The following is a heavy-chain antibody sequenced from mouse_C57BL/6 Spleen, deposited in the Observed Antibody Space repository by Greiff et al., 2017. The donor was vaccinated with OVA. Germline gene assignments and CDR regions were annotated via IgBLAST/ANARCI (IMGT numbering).Heavy chain of an antibody. CDR3: ARHYDYDGPGFAY. J-gene: IGHJ3*01. Sequence: QVQLQQSGAELARPGASVKLSCKASGYTFTSYGISWVKQRTGQGLEWIGEIYPRSGNTYYNEKFKGKATLTADKSSSTAYMELRSLTSEDSAVYFCARHYDYDGPGFAYWGQGTLVTVSA. CDR1: GYTFTSYG. D-gene: IGHD2-4*01. CDR2: IYPRSGNT. V-gene: IGHV1-81*01.